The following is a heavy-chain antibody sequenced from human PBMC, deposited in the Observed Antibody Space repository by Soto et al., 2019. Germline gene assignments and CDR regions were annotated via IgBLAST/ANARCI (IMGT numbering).Heavy chain of an antibody. D-gene: IGHD6-25*01. CDR2: ISYDGTKK. V-gene: IGHV3-30*18. J-gene: IGHJ6*02. CDR3: AKDPPATSWGGAYYYYGLDV. Sequence: QVQLVESGGGVVQPGRSLRLSCAASGFTFTNFGMNWVRQAPGKGLGWVAAISYDGTKKYYADSLKGRFTLSRDNSKNTLYLQVTSLRAEDTAVYYCAKDPPATSWGGAYYYYGLDVWGRGTTVIVSS. CDR1: GFTFTNFG.